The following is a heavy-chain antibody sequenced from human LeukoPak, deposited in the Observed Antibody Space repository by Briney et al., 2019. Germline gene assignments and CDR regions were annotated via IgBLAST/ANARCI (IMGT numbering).Heavy chain of an antibody. V-gene: IGHV4-61*05. Sequence: SETLSLTCTVSGGSISSSSYYWGWIRQSPGKGLEWIGYIYYSGSTNYNPSLKSRVTISVDMSKNQFSLKLSSVTAADTAVYYCARVSSVFRWFDPWGQGTLVTVSS. CDR1: GGSISSSSYY. D-gene: IGHD3-22*01. CDR3: ARVSSVFRWFDP. J-gene: IGHJ5*02. CDR2: IYYSGST.